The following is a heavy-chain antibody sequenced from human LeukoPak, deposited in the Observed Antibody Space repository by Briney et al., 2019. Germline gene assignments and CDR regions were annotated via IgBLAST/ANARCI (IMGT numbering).Heavy chain of an antibody. CDR1: GGSMNYNY. V-gene: IGHV4-59*01. CDR2: IYYSGNT. J-gene: IGHJ4*02. Sequence: SETLSLTCTVSGGSMNYNYWSWIRQPPGKGLEWIGYIYYSGNTKYNPSLKSRVTISIDTSKNQFSLKLSSVTAADTAVNYCARDVMDRGGSIFDFWGQGTLVTVSS. D-gene: IGHD3-10*01. CDR3: ARDVMDRGGSIFDF.